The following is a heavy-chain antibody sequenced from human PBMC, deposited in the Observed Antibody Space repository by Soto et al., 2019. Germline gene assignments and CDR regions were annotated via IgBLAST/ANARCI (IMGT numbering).Heavy chain of an antibody. CDR2: IIPIFGTA. V-gene: IGHV1-69*06. D-gene: IGHD3-10*01. J-gene: IGHJ4*02. Sequence: QVQLVQSGAEVKKPGSSVKVSCKASGGTFSSYAISWVRQAPGQRLEWMGGIIPIFGTANYAQKFQGRVTSAANKTTSTAYMELSSLRSEDTAVYYCARLIIQWFGELLDYWGQGTLVTVSS. CDR1: GGTFSSYA. CDR3: ARLIIQWFGELLDY.